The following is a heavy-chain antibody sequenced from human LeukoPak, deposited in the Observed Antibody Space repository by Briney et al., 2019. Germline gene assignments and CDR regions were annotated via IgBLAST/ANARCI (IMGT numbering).Heavy chain of an antibody. V-gene: IGHV4-34*01. CDR2: INHSGST. CDR3: ERRGSSWQRRSYYFDY. D-gene: IGHD6-13*01. Sequence: SETLSLTCAVYGGSFSGYYWSWIRQPPGKGLEWIGEINHSGSTNYNPSLKSRVTISVDTSKNQFSLKLSSVTAADTAVYYCERRGSSWQRRSYYFDYWGQGTLVTVSS. J-gene: IGHJ4*02. CDR1: GGSFSGYY.